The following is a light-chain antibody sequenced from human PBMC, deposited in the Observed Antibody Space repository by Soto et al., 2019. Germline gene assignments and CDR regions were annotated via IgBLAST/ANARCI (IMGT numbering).Light chain of an antibody. CDR3: KQYKDWPPYT. J-gene: IGKJ2*01. CDR2: GAS. CDR1: QRISSN. Sequence: EILMTQSQATLSFSPGERATLSCRASQRISSNVAWYQQKPGQAPRLLIYGASTRATGVPARFSGGGSGTEFTLTISSLQYEDFAVYFCKQYKDWPPYTFGQGTKLEIK. V-gene: IGKV3-15*01.